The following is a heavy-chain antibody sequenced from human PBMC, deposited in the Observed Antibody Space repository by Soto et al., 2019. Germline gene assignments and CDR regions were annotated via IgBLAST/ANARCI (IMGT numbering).Heavy chain of an antibody. CDR2: ISWDGGST. Sequence: EVQLVESGGVVVQPGGSLRLSCAASGFTFDDYTMHWVRQAPGKGLEWVSLISWDGGSTYYADSVKGRFTISRDNSKNSLYLQMNSLRTEDTALYYCAKDFGSGWYSPTFDYWGQGTLVTVSS. CDR3: AKDFGSGWYSPTFDY. V-gene: IGHV3-43*01. CDR1: GFTFDDYT. D-gene: IGHD6-19*01. J-gene: IGHJ4*02.